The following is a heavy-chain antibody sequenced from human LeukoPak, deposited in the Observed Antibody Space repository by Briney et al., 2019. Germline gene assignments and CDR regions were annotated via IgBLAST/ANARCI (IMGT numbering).Heavy chain of an antibody. D-gene: IGHD6-19*01. CDR2: INPSGGST. CDR1: GYTFTSYY. V-gene: IGHV1-46*01. CDR3: ARRTSTGYSSGWTFDY. J-gene: IGHJ4*02. Sequence: ASVKVSCKASGYTFTSYYMHWVRQAPGQGLEWMGIINPSGGSTSYAQKFQGRVTMTRDTSISTAYMELSRLRSDDTAVFYCARRTSTGYSSGWTFDYWGQGTLITVSS.